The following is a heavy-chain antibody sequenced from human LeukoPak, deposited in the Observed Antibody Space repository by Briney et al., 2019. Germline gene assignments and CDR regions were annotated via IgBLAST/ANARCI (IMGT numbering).Heavy chain of an antibody. CDR1: GFTFSSYG. V-gene: IGHV3-30*02. CDR2: IRYDGSNK. Sequence: PGGSLRLSCAASGFTFSSYGMHWVRQAPGKGLEWVAFIRYDGSNKYYADSVKGRFTISRDNSKNTLYLQMNSLRAEDTAVYYCAKDREYYDILTGYYLGGIFDYWGQGTLVTVSS. CDR3: AKDREYYDILTGYYLGGIFDY. D-gene: IGHD3-9*01. J-gene: IGHJ4*02.